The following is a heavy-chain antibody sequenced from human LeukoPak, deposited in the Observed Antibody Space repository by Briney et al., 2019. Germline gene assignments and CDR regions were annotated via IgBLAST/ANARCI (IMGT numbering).Heavy chain of an antibody. CDR1: GYSVSSGFF. V-gene: IGHV4-38-2*01. CDR3: TRGVALSDHGIIDS. J-gene: IGHJ4*02. D-gene: IGHD1-1*01. CDR2: IYHNGIT. Sequence: SETLSLTCAVSGYSVSSGFFWGWIRQPPGKGLEWIATIYHNGITHYNPSLKIRVTISVDTSKNQFSLKMSSVTAADTAVYYCTRGVALSDHGIIDSWGQGTLATVSS.